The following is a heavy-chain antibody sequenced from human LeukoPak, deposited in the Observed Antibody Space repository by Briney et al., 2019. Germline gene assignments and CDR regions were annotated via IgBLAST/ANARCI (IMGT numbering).Heavy chain of an antibody. CDR3: ARTSNYDFWSGYHDAFDI. D-gene: IGHD3-3*01. J-gene: IGHJ3*02. V-gene: IGHV4-59*01. Sequence: SETLSLTCTVSGGSISSYYWSWIRQPPGKGLEWIGYIYYSGSTNYNPSLKSRVTISVDTSKNQFSLKLSSVTAADTAVYYRARTSNYDFWSGYHDAFDIWGQGTMVTVSS. CDR1: GGSISSYY. CDR2: IYYSGST.